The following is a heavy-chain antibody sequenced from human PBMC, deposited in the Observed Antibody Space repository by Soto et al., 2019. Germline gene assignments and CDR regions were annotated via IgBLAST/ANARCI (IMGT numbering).Heavy chain of an antibody. CDR3: AAMGREYGVPFDY. D-gene: IGHD2-8*01. Sequence: QVQLVQSGAEVKKPGASVKVSCKASGYTFPSYEVNLVRQATGQGLEWMGWMNPNSGDTGYAQKFQGRVTMTRNSSISTAYMELSSLRSEDTAVYYCAAMGREYGVPFDYCGQGSLVTVSS. J-gene: IGHJ4*02. CDR2: MNPNSGDT. V-gene: IGHV1-8*01. CDR1: GYTFPSYE.